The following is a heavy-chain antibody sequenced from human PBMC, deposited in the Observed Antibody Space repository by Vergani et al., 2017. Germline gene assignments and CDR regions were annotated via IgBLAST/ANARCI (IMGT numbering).Heavy chain of an antibody. CDR2: IYSGGST. J-gene: IGHJ6*03. CDR1: GFTVSSNY. CDR3: ARDGRRSDFMDV. D-gene: IGHD5-24*01. Sequence: EVQLVEPGGGLIQPGGSLRLSCEASGFTVSSNYMSWVRQAPGKGLEWFSVIYSGGSTYYADSVKGRFTISRDKSKTTLYLQMNSLRAEDTAVYYCARDGRRSDFMDVWGKGTTVTVSS. V-gene: IGHV3-53*01.